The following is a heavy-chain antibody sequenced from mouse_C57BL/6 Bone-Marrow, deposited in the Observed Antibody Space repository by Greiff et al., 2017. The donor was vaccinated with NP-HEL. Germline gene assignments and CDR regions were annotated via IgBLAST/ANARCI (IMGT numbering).Heavy chain of an antibody. Sequence: EVKLMESGGDLVKPGGSLKLSCAASGFTFSSYGMSWVRQTPDKRLEWVATISSCGSYTYYPDSVKGRFTIPRDTAKNTLYLQMSSLEAEDTAMYYCTIAHFITTVVTFDYWGQGTTLTVSS. J-gene: IGHJ2*01. D-gene: IGHD1-1*01. CDR2: ISSCGSYT. V-gene: IGHV5-6*01. CDR3: TIAHFITTVVTFDY. CDR1: GFTFSSYG.